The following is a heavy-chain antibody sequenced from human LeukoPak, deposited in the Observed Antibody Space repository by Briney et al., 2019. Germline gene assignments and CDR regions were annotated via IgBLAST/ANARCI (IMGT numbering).Heavy chain of an antibody. Sequence: PGGSLRLSCAAFGFTFSDHAMDWVRQAPGEGLEWVARCRGKTNSYSTVYAASVKGRFTISRDDSKNSLYLQMNSLKTEDTAVYYCVRRRVGVAPASDMWGQGTTVTVSS. V-gene: IGHV3-72*01. CDR2: CRGKTNSYST. J-gene: IGHJ3*02. D-gene: IGHD1-26*01. CDR1: GFTFSDHA. CDR3: VRRRVGVAPASDM.